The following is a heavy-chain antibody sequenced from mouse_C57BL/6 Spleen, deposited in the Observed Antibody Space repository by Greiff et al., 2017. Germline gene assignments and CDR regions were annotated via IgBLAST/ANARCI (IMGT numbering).Heavy chain of an antibody. J-gene: IGHJ4*01. Sequence: VQLQQPGAELVMPGASVKLSCKASGYTFTSYWMHWVKQRPGQGLEWIGEIDPSDSYTNYNQKLKGKSTLAVDKSSSTAYMQLSSLTSEDSAVYYCARRIYYDDDGYAMDDWGQGTSVTVSS. V-gene: IGHV1-69*01. CDR2: IDPSDSYT. CDR1: GYTFTSYW. D-gene: IGHD2-4*01. CDR3: ARRIYYDDDGYAMDD.